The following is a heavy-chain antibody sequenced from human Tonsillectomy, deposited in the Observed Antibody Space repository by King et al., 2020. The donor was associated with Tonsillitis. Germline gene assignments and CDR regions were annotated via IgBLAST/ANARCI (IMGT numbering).Heavy chain of an antibody. CDR3: ARVANIKGGELPADYYYHGMDV. CDR2: IKQDGSEK. D-gene: IGHD1-26*01. CDR1: GFTFSSYW. Sequence: VQLVESGGGLVQPGGSLRLSCAASGFTFSSYWMSWVRQAPGKGLEWVANIKQDGSEKYDVDSVKGRFTISRDNAKNSLYLQMNSLRIEDTAVYYCARVANIKGGELPADYYYHGMDVWGQGTTVTVSS. V-gene: IGHV3-7*03. J-gene: IGHJ6*02.